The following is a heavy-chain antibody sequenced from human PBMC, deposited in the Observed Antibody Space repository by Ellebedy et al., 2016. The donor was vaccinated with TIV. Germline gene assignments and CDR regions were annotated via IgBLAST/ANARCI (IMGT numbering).Heavy chain of an antibody. Sequence: GESLKISCAASGFTFSSYGMHWVRQAPGKGLEWVAVIWYDGSNKYYADSVKGRFTISRDNSKNTLYLQMNSLRAEDTAVYYCARELRAAGHLPIWGQGTLVTVSS. CDR1: GFTFSSYG. D-gene: IGHD6-13*01. J-gene: IGHJ4*02. CDR3: ARELRAAGHLPI. CDR2: IWYDGSNK. V-gene: IGHV3-33*08.